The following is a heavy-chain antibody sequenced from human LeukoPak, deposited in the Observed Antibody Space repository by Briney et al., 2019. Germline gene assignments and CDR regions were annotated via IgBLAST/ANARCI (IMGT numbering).Heavy chain of an antibody. V-gene: IGHV3-48*01. Sequence: GGSLRLSCAASGFTFSSYSMNWVRQAPGKGLEWVSYISSSSTIYYADSVKGRFTISRDNAKNSLYLQMNSLRAEDTAVYYCARFDLPDAFDIWGQGTMVTVSS. CDR2: ISSSSTI. J-gene: IGHJ3*02. CDR3: ARFDLPDAFDI. CDR1: GFTFSSYS.